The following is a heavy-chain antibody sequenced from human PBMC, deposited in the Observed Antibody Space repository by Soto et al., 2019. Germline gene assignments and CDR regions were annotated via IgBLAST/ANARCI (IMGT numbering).Heavy chain of an antibody. J-gene: IGHJ4*02. CDR2: IYYSGST. CDR1: GGSISSGGYY. V-gene: IGHV4-31*03. Sequence: SETLSLTCTVSGGSISSGGYYWSWIRQHPGKGLEWIGYIYYSGSTYYNPSLKSRVTISVDTSKNQFSLKLSSVTAADTAVYYCARTVTGMKIDYWGQGTLVTVSS. D-gene: IGHD1-20*01. CDR3: ARTVTGMKIDY.